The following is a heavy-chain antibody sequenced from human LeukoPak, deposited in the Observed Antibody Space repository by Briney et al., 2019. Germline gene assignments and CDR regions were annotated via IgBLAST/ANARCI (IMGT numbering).Heavy chain of an antibody. J-gene: IGHJ4*02. CDR3: ARYFSGKTLDY. V-gene: IGHV4-59*07. CDR2: IYYTGST. Sequence: SDTLSLTCTVSGGSISRYYWSWIRQPPGKGLEWIGYIYYTGSTNYNPSLKSRVTISVDTSKNQFSLKLSSVAAADTAVYYCARYFSGKTLDYWGQGTLVTAFS. CDR1: GGSISRYY. D-gene: IGHD1-26*01.